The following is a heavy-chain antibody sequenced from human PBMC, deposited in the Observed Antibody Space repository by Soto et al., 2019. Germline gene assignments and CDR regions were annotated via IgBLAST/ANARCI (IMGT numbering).Heavy chain of an antibody. CDR3: ATLSGYFTISPFDP. CDR1: GYTFTSYY. D-gene: IGHD2-8*01. J-gene: IGHJ5*02. Sequence: GASVKVSCKASGYTFTSYYMHWVRQAPGQGLEWMGIINPSGGSTSYAQKFQGRVTMTRDTSTSTVYMELSSLSAADTAVYYCATLSGYFTISPFDPWGQGILVTVSS. V-gene: IGHV1-46*01. CDR2: INPSGGST.